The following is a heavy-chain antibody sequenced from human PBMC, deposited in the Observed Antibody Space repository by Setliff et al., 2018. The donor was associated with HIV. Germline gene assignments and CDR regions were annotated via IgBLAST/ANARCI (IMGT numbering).Heavy chain of an antibody. CDR3: ARDLYFYYYMDV. V-gene: IGHV3-30*02. CDR1: GFTFSSYG. Sequence: GGSLRLSCAASGFTFSSYGMHWVRQAPGMGLEWVAFIRSDGSKKYDANSVKGRFTISRDDAKNSLYLQMNSLRAEDTAVYYCARDLYFYYYMDVWGKGTTVTVSS. J-gene: IGHJ6*03. D-gene: IGHD3-9*01. CDR2: IRSDGSKK.